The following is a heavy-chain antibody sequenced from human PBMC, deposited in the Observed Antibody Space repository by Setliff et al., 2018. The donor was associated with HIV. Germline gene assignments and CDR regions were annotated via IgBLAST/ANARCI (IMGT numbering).Heavy chain of an antibody. J-gene: IGHJ4*02. CDR2: ISVYTEYT. Sequence: ASVKVSCKTSGFIFNNFGITWIRQAPGQGLEWMAWISVYTEYTYYAPKFLGRVTMSTDTSTSTVDTELRGLGADDTAVYYCARTQYRTTWPGNYSGQGTLVTGAS. CDR3: ARTQYRTTWPGNY. D-gene: IGHD1-7*01. V-gene: IGHV1-18*04. CDR1: GFIFNNFG.